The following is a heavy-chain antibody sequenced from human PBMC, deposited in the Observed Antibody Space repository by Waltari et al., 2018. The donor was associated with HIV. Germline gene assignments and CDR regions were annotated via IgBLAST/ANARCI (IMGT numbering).Heavy chain of an antibody. CDR3: ASRGGTVTTRRFDP. J-gene: IGHJ5*02. CDR2: IYYSGST. Sequence: QLQLQESGPGLVQPSETLSLPCTVPGGSISSSPYYWGWIRQPPGKGLEWIGSIYYSGSTYSNPSLKSRVTISVDTSKNQFSLKLSSVTAADTAVYYCASRGGTVTTRRFDPWGQGTLVTVSS. V-gene: IGHV4-39*01. D-gene: IGHD4-17*01. CDR1: GGSISSSPYY.